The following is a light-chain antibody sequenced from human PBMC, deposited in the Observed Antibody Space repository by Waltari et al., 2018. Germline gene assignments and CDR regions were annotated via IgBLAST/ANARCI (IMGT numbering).Light chain of an antibody. CDR1: QSVSKY. J-gene: IGKJ1*01. CDR2: GAS. V-gene: IGKV3-20*01. Sequence: IVLTQSPGTLCLSPGDTAILSCRASQSVSKYLAWYQQKPGQAPRLLIFGASSRATGIPDRFSGSGSGTDLSLTSSRVEPEDFAVYYCQQYVSLPATFGQGTKVEIE. CDR3: QQYVSLPAT.